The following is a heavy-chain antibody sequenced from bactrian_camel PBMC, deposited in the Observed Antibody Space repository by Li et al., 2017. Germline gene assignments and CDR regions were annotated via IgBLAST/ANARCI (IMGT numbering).Heavy chain of an antibody. CDR3: ASSPLKPRSWADATEYDT. J-gene: IGHJ4*01. Sequence: HVQLVESGGGSVQTGGSLTLSCTYTYPSHCMAWFRQAPGKEREAVAGIETDGTTTYADSVKGRFTISEDSDKNTLSLQMDSLKPEDTAMYYCASSPLKPRSWADATEYDTWGQGTQVTVS. CDR2: IETDGTT. V-gene: IGHV3S55*01. D-gene: IGHD1*01. CDR1: YPSHC.